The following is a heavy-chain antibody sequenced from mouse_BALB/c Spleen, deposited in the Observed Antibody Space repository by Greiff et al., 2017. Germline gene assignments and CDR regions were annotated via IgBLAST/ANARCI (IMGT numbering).Heavy chain of an antibody. Sequence: EVQLQQSGPGLVKPSQSLSLTCTVTGYSITSDYAWNWIRQFPGNKLEWMGYISYSGSTSYNPSLKSRISITRDTSKNQFFLQLNSVTTEDTATYYCARDSGNAMDYWCQGTSVTVSS. D-gene: IGHD1-3*01. CDR2: ISYSGST. V-gene: IGHV3-2*02. CDR3: ARDSGNAMDY. CDR1: GYSITSDYA. J-gene: IGHJ4*01.